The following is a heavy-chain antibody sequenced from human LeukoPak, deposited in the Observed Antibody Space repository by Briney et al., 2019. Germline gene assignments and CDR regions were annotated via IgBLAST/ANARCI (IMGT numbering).Heavy chain of an antibody. CDR3: ARDLGYYDSSGPFDY. Sequence: ASVKVSCKASGYTFTSYGISWVRQAPGQGFEWMGWISAYNGNTNYAQKLQGRLTMTTDTSTSTAYIELRSLRSDDTAVYYCARDLGYYDSSGPFDYWGQGTLVTVSS. CDR2: ISAYNGNT. J-gene: IGHJ4*02. V-gene: IGHV1-18*01. D-gene: IGHD3-22*01. CDR1: GYTFTSYG.